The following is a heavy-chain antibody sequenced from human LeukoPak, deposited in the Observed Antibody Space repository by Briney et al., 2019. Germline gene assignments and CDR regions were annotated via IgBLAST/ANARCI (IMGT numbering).Heavy chain of an antibody. CDR3: AKGFVEPRPHYFDY. Sequence: PGGSLRLSCAASGFTFSDYYMSWIRQAPGKGLEWVSYISSSGSTIYYADSVKGRFTISRDNSKNTLFLQMNSLSADDTGIYYCAKGFVEPRPHYFDYWGQGTLVTVSS. CDR1: GFTFSDYY. J-gene: IGHJ4*02. V-gene: IGHV3-11*01. CDR2: ISSSGSTI. D-gene: IGHD6-6*01.